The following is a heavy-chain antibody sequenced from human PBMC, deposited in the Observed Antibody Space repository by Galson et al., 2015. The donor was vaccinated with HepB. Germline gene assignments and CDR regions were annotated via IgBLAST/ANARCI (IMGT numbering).Heavy chain of an antibody. D-gene: IGHD1-26*01. CDR2: INGRSGDI. CDR3: ASELNNIMGNTTLAYFDS. J-gene: IGHJ4*02. V-gene: IGHV3-21*01. Sequence: SLRLSCAASGFTFSSSNMNWVRQVPGKGLEWVSFINGRSGDISYTDSMKGRFTISRDNTKKSLFLQMNNLRAEDTAVYYCASELNNIMGNTTLAYFDSWGQGTVVTVSS. CDR1: GFTFSSSN.